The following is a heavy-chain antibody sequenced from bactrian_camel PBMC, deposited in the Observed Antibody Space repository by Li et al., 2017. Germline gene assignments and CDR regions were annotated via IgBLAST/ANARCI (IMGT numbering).Heavy chain of an antibody. CDR1: GYTSSSYC. Sequence: HVQLVESGGGLVQAGGSRRLSCVTSGYTSSSYCAAWVRQASGKEREGVVAIDRSGRTTYADSVKVRFTISHDGTNNTLYLQMHNLKPEDTAVYYCATASRRRWPGACAKDEFNYWGQGTQVTVS. J-gene: IGHJ4*01. CDR2: IDRSGRT. V-gene: IGHV3S1*01. CDR3: ATASRRRWPGACAKDEFNY. D-gene: IGHD7*01.